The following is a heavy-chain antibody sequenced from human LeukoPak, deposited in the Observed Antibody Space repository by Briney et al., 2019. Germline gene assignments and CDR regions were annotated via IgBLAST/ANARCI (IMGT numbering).Heavy chain of an antibody. D-gene: IGHD3-16*01. CDR3: ARGRYGPRLGN. Sequence: SETLSLTCAVYGASFSDSYWSWIRQSPEKGLEWIEEINNSGSTSYNPSLNSRVIMSVDRSKNQFSLRLTSVTAADTAVYYCARGRYGPRLGNWGQGTLVTVSS. J-gene: IGHJ4*02. CDR2: INNSGST. CDR1: GASFSDSY. V-gene: IGHV4-34*01.